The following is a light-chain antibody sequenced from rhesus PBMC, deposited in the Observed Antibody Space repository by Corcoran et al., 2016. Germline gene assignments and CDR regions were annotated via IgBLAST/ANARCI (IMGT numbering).Light chain of an antibody. CDR3: EQTLQTPLT. CDR2: LVS. J-gene: IGKJ4*01. CDR1: QSLLHSNGYTY. V-gene: IGKV2-78*01. Sequence: DIVMTQTPLSLSVTPGEPASISCRSSQSLLHSNGYTYLHWSLQKPGHSPQLLFFLVSNRASGIPDRVSGRGSGTDFTLKISRVEAEDVGVYYCEQTLQTPLTFGGGTKVEIK.